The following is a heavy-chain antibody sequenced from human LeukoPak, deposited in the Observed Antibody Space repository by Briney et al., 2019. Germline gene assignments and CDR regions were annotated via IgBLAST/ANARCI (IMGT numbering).Heavy chain of an antibody. CDR3: ARDMVLRYFDWLSHDAFDI. CDR1: GYTFTSYA. J-gene: IGHJ3*02. V-gene: IGHV1-3*01. Sequence: GASVKVSCKASGYTFTSYAMHWVRQAPGQRLEWMGWINAGNGNTKYSQKFQGRDTITRDTSASTAYMELSSLRSEDTAVYYCARDMVLRYFDWLSHDAFDIWGQGTMVTVSS. D-gene: IGHD3-9*01. CDR2: INAGNGNT.